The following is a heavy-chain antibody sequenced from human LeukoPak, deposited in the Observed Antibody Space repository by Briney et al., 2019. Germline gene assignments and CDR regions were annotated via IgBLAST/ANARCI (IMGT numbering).Heavy chain of an antibody. Sequence: GASVKVSCKASGYTFTGYYMHWVRQAPGQGFEWMGWINPNSGGTNYAQKFQGRVSMTRDTSISTAYMELSGLRSDDTAYYFCARVQYYNILTGSFQYWGQGTLVTVSS. CDR3: ARVQYYNILTGSFQY. V-gene: IGHV1-2*02. J-gene: IGHJ4*02. CDR1: GYTFTGYY. CDR2: INPNSGGT. D-gene: IGHD3-9*01.